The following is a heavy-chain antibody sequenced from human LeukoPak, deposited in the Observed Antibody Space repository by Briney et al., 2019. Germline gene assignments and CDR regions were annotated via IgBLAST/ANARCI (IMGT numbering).Heavy chain of an antibody. V-gene: IGHV3-30*18. CDR2: ISYDGSNK. CDR1: GFTFSSYG. Sequence: GGSLRLSCAASGFTFSSYGMHWVRQAPGKGLEWVAVISYDGSNKYYADSVKGRFTISRDNSKNTLYLQMNSLSAEDTAVYYCANDPTTPMGYYGMDVWGQGTTVTVSS. CDR3: ANDPTTPMGYYGMDV. J-gene: IGHJ6*02. D-gene: IGHD4-11*01.